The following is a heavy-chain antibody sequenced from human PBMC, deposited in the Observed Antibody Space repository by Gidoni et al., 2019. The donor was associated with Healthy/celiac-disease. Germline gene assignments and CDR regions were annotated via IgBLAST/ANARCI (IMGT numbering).Heavy chain of an antibody. Sequence: EVQLVESGGGMVKPGGSLSLYCAAYGFPVSSYSMIWVRRAPGKGMDRFSSSISSSGYNYYADSVKGRFTISRDNAKNSLYLQMNSLRAEDTAVYYCARLLSSSVAFDIWGQGTMVTVSS. J-gene: IGHJ3*02. CDR3: ARLLSSSVAFDI. V-gene: IGHV3-21*01. CDR2: SISSSGYN. D-gene: IGHD6-6*01. CDR1: GFPVSSYS.